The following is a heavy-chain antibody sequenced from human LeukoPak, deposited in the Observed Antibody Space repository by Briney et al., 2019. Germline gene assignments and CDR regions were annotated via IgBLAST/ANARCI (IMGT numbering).Heavy chain of an antibody. Sequence: GASVRASCKASAYTFNSYGVSWVRQAPGQGLEWMGWISGYNGKTKYAQKLQGRVTMTTETSTSTAYMELRSLRSDDTAVYYCARDRIDYGDYVDYYYYGMDVWGQGTTVTVSS. CDR2: ISGYNGKT. CDR1: AYTFNSYG. CDR3: ARDRIDYGDYVDYYYYGMDV. V-gene: IGHV1-18*01. D-gene: IGHD4-17*01. J-gene: IGHJ6*02.